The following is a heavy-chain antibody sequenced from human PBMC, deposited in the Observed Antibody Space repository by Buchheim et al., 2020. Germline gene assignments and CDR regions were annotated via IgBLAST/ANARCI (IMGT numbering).Heavy chain of an antibody. D-gene: IGHD3-3*01. Sequence: QVQLVQSGAEVKKPGASVKVSCKASGYTFTSYDINWVRQATGQGLEWMGWMNPNSGNTGYAQKFQGRVTMTRNTSISTAYMELGSLRSEDTAVYYCARASISYFDFWSGYYSQIHYYYYGMDVWGQGTT. J-gene: IGHJ6*02. CDR1: GYTFTSYD. CDR3: ARASISYFDFWSGYYSQIHYYYYGMDV. CDR2: MNPNSGNT. V-gene: IGHV1-8*01.